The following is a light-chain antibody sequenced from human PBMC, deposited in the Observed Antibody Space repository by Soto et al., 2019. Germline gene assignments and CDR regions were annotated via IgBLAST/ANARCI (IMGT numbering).Light chain of an antibody. J-gene: IGKJ5*01. CDR3: QQYNNWPLT. CDR1: QSISSN. V-gene: IGKV3-15*01. Sequence: EIVMTQSPATLSVSPGERATLSCRASQSISSNLAWYQQKLGQAPRLLIYRASTRATGIPARFSGGGSGTEFTLTITSLQSEDFAVYWCQQYNNWPLTFGPGTRLEI. CDR2: RAS.